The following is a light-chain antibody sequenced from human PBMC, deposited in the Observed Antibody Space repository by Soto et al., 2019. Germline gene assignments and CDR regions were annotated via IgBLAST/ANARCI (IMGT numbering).Light chain of an antibody. CDR2: AAS. J-gene: IGKJ2*01. CDR3: QQSYSIPGT. CDR1: QSISTY. Sequence: DIQMTQSPSSLSASVGATVTITCRTSQSISTYVNWYQQKPGKAPKLLIYAASSLQSGVPSRFSGSGSGTDFTLTISSLQPEDFAAYYCQQSYSIPGTFGQGTKLEIK. V-gene: IGKV1-39*01.